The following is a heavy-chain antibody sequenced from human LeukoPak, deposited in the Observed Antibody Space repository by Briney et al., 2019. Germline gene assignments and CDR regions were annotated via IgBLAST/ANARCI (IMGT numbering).Heavy chain of an antibody. D-gene: IGHD2-15*01. Sequence: GRSLRLSSAASGFTFSSYGMHWVRQAPGKGLGWVAVISYDVSNKYYADSVKGRFTISRDKCKNTLYLHMNSLRAADTAVYYCAKEPQGIVVGIDATGDGGVDYWGQGKLVTVSS. CDR3: AKEPQGIVVGIDATGDGGVDY. CDR2: ISYDVSNK. J-gene: IGHJ4*02. CDR1: GFTFSSYG. V-gene: IGHV3-30*18.